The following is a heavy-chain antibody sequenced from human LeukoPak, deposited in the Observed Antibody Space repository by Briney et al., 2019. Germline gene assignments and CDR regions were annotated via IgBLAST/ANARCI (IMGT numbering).Heavy chain of an antibody. J-gene: IGHJ5*02. CDR1: GFTFSNYW. CDR3: AKDRRYCSSTSCSGWFDP. CDR2: ISPDGSTT. V-gene: IGHV3-74*01. D-gene: IGHD2-2*01. Sequence: GGSLRLSCAASGFTFSNYWMHWVRRAPGKGLVWVSRISPDGSTTAYADSVKGRFTISRDNSKNTLYLQMNSLRAEDTAVYYCAKDRRYCSSTSCSGWFDPWGQGTLVTVSS.